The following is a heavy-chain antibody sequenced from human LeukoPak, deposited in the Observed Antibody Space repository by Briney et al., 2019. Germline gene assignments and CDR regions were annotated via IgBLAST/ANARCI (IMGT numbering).Heavy chain of an antibody. CDR2: IYYSGST. D-gene: IGHD6-19*01. CDR3: ARGGSSIVVAGTYFDY. J-gene: IGHJ4*02. Sequence: SETLSLTCTVSGASISSYYRSWVRQPPGKGLEWLGYIYYSGSTIYNPSVKSRVTISGDTSKNQFSLKLRSVTTADTAAYYCARGGSSIVVAGTYFDYWGQGTLVTVSS. CDR1: GASISSYY. V-gene: IGHV4-59*08.